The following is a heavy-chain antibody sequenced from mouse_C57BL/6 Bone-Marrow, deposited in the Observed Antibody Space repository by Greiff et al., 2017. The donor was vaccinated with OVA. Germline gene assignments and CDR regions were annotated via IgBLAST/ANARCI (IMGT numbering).Heavy chain of an antibody. CDR2: IYPGRGST. CDR1: GYTFTSYW. V-gene: IGHV1-55*01. D-gene: IGHD1-1*01. Sequence: VQLQQPGAELVKPGASVKMSCKASGYTFTSYWITWVKQRPGQGLEWIGDIYPGRGSTNYNEKFKSKATLTVDTSSSTAYMQLSSLPSEDSAGYYCARAGYYGKPGMAYWGQGTLVTVSA. CDR3: ARAGYYGKPGMAY. J-gene: IGHJ3*01.